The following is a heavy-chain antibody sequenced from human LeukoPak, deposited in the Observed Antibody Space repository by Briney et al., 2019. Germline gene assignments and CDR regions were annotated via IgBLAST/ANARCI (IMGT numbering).Heavy chain of an antibody. V-gene: IGHV3-30*02. CDR3: ARGGSMTWKWLDH. Sequence: PGGSLRLSCAAPGFLFSNFDMHSVRQAPGQGQERVAHLQYYDSNSYYVDSVKGHFTIPIDNSKKPPSLQTNILRPERLVVYYGARGGSMTWKWLDHWGEGTLAIVSP. D-gene: IGHD3-10*01. J-gene: IGHJ4*02. CDR1: GFLFSNFD. CDR2: LQYYDSNS.